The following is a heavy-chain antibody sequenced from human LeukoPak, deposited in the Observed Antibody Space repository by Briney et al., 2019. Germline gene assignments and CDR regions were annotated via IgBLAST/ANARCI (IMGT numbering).Heavy chain of an antibody. V-gene: IGHV3-48*02. Sequence: PGGSLRLSCAASGLTLSSYTMNWVRQAPGKGLEWVSYISRGSSTIYYADSVKGRFTISRDNAKNSLYLQMNSLRDEDTAVYYCARECGGDCYNWFDPWGQGTLVTVSS. CDR3: ARECGGDCYNWFDP. CDR2: ISRGSSTI. D-gene: IGHD2-21*02. CDR1: GLTLSSYT. J-gene: IGHJ5*02.